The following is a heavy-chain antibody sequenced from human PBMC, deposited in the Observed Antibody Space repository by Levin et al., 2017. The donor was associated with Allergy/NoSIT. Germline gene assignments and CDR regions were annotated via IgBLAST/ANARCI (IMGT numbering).Heavy chain of an antibody. CDR3: ARDQGAGGLGSPATTRGVAYYYYGMDV. V-gene: IGHV3-30-3*01. CDR1: GFTFSSYA. CDR2: ISYDGSNK. J-gene: IGHJ6*02. D-gene: IGHD3-16*01. Sequence: GGSLRLSCAASGFTFSSYAMHWVRQAPGKGLEWVAVISYDGSNKYYADSVKGRFTISRDNSKNTLYLQMNSLRAEDTAVYYCARDQGAGGLGSPATTRGVAYYYYGMDVWGQGTTVTVSS.